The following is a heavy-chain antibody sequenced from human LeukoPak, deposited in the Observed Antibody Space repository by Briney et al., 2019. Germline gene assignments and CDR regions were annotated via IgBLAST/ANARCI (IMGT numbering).Heavy chain of an antibody. CDR2: INPNSGGT. CDR1: GYTFTDYY. Sequence: ASVKVSCKASGYTFTDYYMHWVRQAPGQGLEWMGWINPNSGGTNYAQKFQGRVTMTRDTSISTAYMELSRLRSDDTAVYYCARDKAGAVAGFFDYWGQGTLVTVSS. CDR3: ARDKAGAVAGFFDY. V-gene: IGHV1-2*02. J-gene: IGHJ4*02. D-gene: IGHD6-19*01.